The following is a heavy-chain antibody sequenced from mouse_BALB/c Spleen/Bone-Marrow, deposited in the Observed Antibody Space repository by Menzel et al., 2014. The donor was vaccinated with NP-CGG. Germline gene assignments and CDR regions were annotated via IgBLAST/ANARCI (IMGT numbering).Heavy chain of an antibody. V-gene: IGHV1-14*01. Sequence: EVQLQQSGPELVKPGASVKMSSKASGYTFTNYVMHWVKQKPGQGLEWIGYINPYNDGTKYNEKFKGKATLTSDKSSGTAYMELSSLTSEDSAVYYCARRPSFYGSSYGAMDYWGQGTSVTVSS. CDR1: GYTFTNYV. CDR2: INPYNDGT. CDR3: ARRPSFYGSSYGAMDY. D-gene: IGHD1-1*01. J-gene: IGHJ4*01.